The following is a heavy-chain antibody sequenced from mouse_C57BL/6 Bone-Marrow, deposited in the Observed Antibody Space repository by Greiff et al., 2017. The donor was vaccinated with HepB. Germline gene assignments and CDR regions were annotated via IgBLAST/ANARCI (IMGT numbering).Heavy chain of an antibody. V-gene: IGHV1-81*01. CDR1: GYTFTSYG. Sequence: QVQLKESGAELARPGASVKLSCKASGYTFTSYGISWVKQRTGQGLEWIGEIYPRSGNTYYNEKFKGKATLTADKSSSTAYMELRSLTSEDSAVYFCARIYYYGSFDYWGQGTTLTVSS. CDR2: IYPRSGNT. D-gene: IGHD1-1*01. J-gene: IGHJ2*01. CDR3: ARIYYYGSFDY.